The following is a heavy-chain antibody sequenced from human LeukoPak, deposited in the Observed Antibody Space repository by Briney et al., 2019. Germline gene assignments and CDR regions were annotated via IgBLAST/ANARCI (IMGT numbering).Heavy chain of an antibody. CDR1: GYTVTEVA. CDR3: ATVNYALLPGYLNYMDV. D-gene: IGHD3-9*01. J-gene: IGHJ6*03. Sequence: ASVKVSCKVSGYTVTEVAIHWVRQTPGEGLEWMGGFHPKDADMIYAQNFQGRVTMTQDTSTDTVYMEVSSLRSEDTAIYYCATVNYALLPGYLNYMDVWGKGTTVTISS. CDR2: FHPKDADM. V-gene: IGHV1-24*01.